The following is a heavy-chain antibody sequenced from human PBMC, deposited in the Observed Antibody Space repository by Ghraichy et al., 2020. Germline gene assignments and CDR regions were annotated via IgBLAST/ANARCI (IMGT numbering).Heavy chain of an antibody. Sequence: SETLSLTCTVSGGSIGNYYWSWLRQPPGKGLEWIGYMYYSGNSNYKPSLKTRVTISIDTSKNQFSLKLRSVTAADTAVYYCARGVGYCSGDSCLKYYFDWWGQGTLVSVSS. CDR1: GGSIGNYY. CDR3: ARGVGYCSGDSCLKYYFDW. D-gene: IGHD2-15*01. CDR2: MYYSGNS. J-gene: IGHJ4*02. V-gene: IGHV4-59*01.